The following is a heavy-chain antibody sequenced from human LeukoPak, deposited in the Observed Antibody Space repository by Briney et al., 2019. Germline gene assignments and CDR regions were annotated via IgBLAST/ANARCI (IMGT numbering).Heavy chain of an antibody. J-gene: IGHJ4*02. CDR1: GYTFTSYD. CDR3: ARALEPPSSPFDY. D-gene: IGHD1-1*01. CDR2: MSPNSGNT. Sequence: ASVKVSCKASGYTFTSYDINWVRQATGQGLEWMGWMSPNSGNTGYAQKFQGRVTMTRNTSISTAYMELSSLRSEDTAVYYCARALEPPSSPFDYWGQGTLVTVSS. V-gene: IGHV1-8*01.